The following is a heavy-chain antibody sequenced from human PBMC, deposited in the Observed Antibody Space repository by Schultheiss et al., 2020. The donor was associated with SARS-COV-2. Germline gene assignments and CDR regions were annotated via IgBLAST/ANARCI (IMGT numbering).Heavy chain of an antibody. V-gene: IGHV3-7*01. CDR1: GFSLSSYW. D-gene: IGHD6-6*01. Sequence: GGSLRLSCVASGFSLSSYWMSWVRQAPGKGLEWVANIKQDGSEKYYVDSVKGRFTISRDNAKNSLYLQMNSLRAEDTAVYYCARGPYSSSSSWFDPWGQGTLVTVSS. CDR3: ARGPYSSSSSWFDP. J-gene: IGHJ5*02. CDR2: IKQDGSEK.